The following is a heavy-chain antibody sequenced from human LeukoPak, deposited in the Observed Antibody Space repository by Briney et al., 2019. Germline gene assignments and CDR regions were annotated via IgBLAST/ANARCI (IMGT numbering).Heavy chain of an antibody. J-gene: IGHJ3*02. Sequence: SETLSLTCTVSGGSISSGGYYWSWIRQHPGKGLEWIGYIYYSGSTYYNPSLKSRVTISVDTSKNQFSLKLSSGTAADTAVYYCARESVGVPDAFDIWGQGTMVTVSS. CDR3: ARESVGVPDAFDI. CDR1: GGSISSGGYY. CDR2: IYYSGST. V-gene: IGHV4-31*03. D-gene: IGHD1-26*01.